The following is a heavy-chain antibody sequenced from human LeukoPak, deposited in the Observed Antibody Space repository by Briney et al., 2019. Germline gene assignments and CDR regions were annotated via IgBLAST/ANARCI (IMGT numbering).Heavy chain of an antibody. Sequence: GGSLRLSCAASGFTFDDYAMHWVRQAPGKGLEWVSGISWNSGSIGYADSVKGRFTISRDNAKNSLYLQMNSLRAEDTAVYYCARQGFGGIAAAGTSVGRDYWGQGTLVTVSS. CDR3: ARQGFGGIAAAGTSVGRDY. D-gene: IGHD6-13*01. J-gene: IGHJ4*02. V-gene: IGHV3-9*01. CDR1: GFTFDDYA. CDR2: ISWNSGSI.